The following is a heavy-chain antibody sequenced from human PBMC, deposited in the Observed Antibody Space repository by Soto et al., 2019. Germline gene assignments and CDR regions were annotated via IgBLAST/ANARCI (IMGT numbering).Heavy chain of an antibody. CDR3: TTDDPINKY. J-gene: IGHJ4*02. CDR1: GFTFSNAW. CDR2: IKSKTDDGTT. V-gene: IGHV3-15*01. Sequence: GGSLSLSCAASGFTFSNAWMSWVRQVPGKRLEWVGRIKSKTDDGTTDYAAAVKGRFTISRDDSKNTLYLQMNSLKSEDTAVYYCTTDDPINKYWGQGTLVTVSS.